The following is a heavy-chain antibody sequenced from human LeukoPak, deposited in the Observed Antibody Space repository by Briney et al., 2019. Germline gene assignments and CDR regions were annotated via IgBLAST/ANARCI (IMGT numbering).Heavy chain of an antibody. V-gene: IGHV4-59*01. Sequence: SETLSLTCTVPRRPISSYYWSWIRQPPGKVLERNESNHCSRSTNSDPSLKSRVTISVDTSKNQFSLKLSFVLAADTAVYYCASGVRSWGFDPWGQGTLVIVSS. CDR2: NHCSRST. CDR1: RRPISSYY. CDR3: ASGVRSWGFDP. J-gene: IGHJ5*02. D-gene: IGHD2-15*01.